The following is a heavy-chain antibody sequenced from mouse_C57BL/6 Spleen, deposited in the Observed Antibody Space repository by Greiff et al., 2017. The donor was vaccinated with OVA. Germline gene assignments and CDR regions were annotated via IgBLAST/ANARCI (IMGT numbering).Heavy chain of an antibody. V-gene: IGHV5-6*01. CDR2: ISSGGSYT. Sequence: EVKLMESGGDLVKPGGSLKLSCAASGFTFSSYGMSWVRQTPDKRLEWVATISSGGSYTYYPDSVKGRFTISRDNAKNTLYLQMSSLKSEDTAMYYCARDYYGKDYAMDYWGQGTSVTVSS. J-gene: IGHJ4*01. D-gene: IGHD1-1*01. CDR1: GFTFSSYG. CDR3: ARDYYGKDYAMDY.